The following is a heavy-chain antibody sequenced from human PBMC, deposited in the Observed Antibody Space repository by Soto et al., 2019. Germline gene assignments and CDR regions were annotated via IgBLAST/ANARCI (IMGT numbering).Heavy chain of an antibody. J-gene: IGHJ3*02. D-gene: IGHD2-15*01. CDR1: GFTFSSYS. V-gene: IGHV3-21*01. CDR2: ISSSNGYI. CDR3: ALVQDIVVVVDAPPWAFDI. Sequence: GGSLRLSCAASGFTFSSYSMNWVRQAPGKGLEWVSSISSSNGYIYYADSVKGRFTISRDNAKNSLYLQMNSLRAEDTAVYYCALVQDIVVVVDAPPWAFDIWGQGTMVTVSS.